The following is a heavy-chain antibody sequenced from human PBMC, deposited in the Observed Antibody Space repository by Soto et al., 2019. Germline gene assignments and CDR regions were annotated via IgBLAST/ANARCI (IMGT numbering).Heavy chain of an antibody. CDR3: ARAGTTSNNYYYYMDV. CDR2: INPNSGGT. D-gene: IGHD1-7*01. J-gene: IGHJ6*03. V-gene: IGHV1-2*04. CDR1: GYTFTCYY. Sequence: ASVKVSCKASGYTFTCYYMHWVRQAPGQGLEWMGWINPNSGGTNYAQKFQGWVTMTRDTSISTAYMELSRLRSDDTAVYYCARAGTTSNNYYYYMDVWGKGTTVTVSS.